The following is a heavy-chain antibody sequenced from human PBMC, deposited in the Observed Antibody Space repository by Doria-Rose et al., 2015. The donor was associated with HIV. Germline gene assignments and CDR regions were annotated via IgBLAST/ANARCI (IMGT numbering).Heavy chain of an antibody. Sequence: AETLSLTCTVSGGSISSYCWNWIRQPPGKGLEWIGYIYSSGSTHYNSSLKSRVTISIDTSKNQFSLKLSSVTAADTAVYYCARFRPSRGIYYSLDVWGKGTTVTVSS. V-gene: IGHV4-4*09. CDR1: GGSISSYC. CDR3: ARFRPSRGIYYSLDV. J-gene: IGHJ6*03. CDR2: IYSSGST. D-gene: IGHD3-10*01.